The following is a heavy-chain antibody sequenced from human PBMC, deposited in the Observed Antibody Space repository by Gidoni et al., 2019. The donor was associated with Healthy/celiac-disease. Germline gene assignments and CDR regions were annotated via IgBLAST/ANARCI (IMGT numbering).Heavy chain of an antibody. Sequence: QVQLVESGGGLVKPGGSLRLSCAASGFTFSDYYMRWIHQAPGKGLEWVSYISSSGSTIYYAASVKGRFTISRDNAKNSLYLQMNSLRAEDTAVYYCARVGYYYDSRDSQDYWGQGTLVTVSS. CDR2: ISSSGSTI. J-gene: IGHJ4*02. CDR1: GFTFSDYY. CDR3: ARVGYYYDSRDSQDY. V-gene: IGHV3-11*01. D-gene: IGHD3-22*01.